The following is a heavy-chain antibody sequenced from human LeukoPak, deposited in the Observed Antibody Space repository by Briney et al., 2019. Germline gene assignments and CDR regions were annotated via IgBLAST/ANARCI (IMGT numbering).Heavy chain of an antibody. Sequence: SETLSLTCTVSGGSISGSSYYWGWIRQPPGKGLEWIGNIYYSGSTYYNPSLKSRVTVSVDTSKNQFSLKLSSVTAADTAVYYCARERAPIVVVPAARDFDYWGQGTLVTVTS. CDR1: GGSISGSSYY. V-gene: IGHV4-39*02. D-gene: IGHD2-2*01. J-gene: IGHJ4*02. CDR2: IYYSGST. CDR3: ARERAPIVVVPAARDFDY.